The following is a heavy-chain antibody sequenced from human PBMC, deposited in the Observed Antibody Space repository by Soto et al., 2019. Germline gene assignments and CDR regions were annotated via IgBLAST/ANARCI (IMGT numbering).Heavy chain of an antibody. CDR2: ITTDGSYR. CDR3: VRGASSWNGIDY. CDR1: GFTFSNYW. J-gene: IGHJ4*02. Sequence: EVQLVESGGGLVQPGGSLRLSCAASGFTFSNYWMHWVRQAPGKGLVWVSRITTDGSYRDYADSVKGRFTISRDAAQNTLYVQMNRLRVEDTALYYCVRGASSWNGIDYWGQGTLVTVSS. D-gene: IGHD6-13*01. V-gene: IGHV3-74*01.